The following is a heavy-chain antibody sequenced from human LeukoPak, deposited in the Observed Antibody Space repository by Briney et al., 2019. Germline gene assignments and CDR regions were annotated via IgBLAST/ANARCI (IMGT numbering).Heavy chain of an antibody. V-gene: IGHV3-48*03. CDR1: GFTFSSYE. D-gene: IGHD5-18*01. Sequence: GGSLRLPCVASGFTFSSYEMNWVRQAPGKGLEWVSYIGSRGTTRYYADSVKGRFTISRDNAKNSLSLQMNSPRVEDTAVYYCASVDTALFHFYGMDVWGPGATVTVSS. J-gene: IGHJ6*02. CDR3: ASVDTALFHFYGMDV. CDR2: IGSRGTTR.